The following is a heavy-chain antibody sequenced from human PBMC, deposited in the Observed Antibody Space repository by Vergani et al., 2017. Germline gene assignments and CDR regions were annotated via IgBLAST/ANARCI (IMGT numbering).Heavy chain of an antibody. J-gene: IGHJ5*02. Sequence: QVQLVESGGGVVQPGRSLRLSCAASGFTFSSYGMHWVRQAPGKGLEWVAVISYDGSNNYYADSVKGRFTISRDNSKNTLYLQMNSLRAEDTDVYYCAKGVSRAIAAAGPWGQGTLVTVSS. CDR3: AKGVSRAIAAAGP. CDR2: ISYDGSNN. D-gene: IGHD6-13*01. CDR1: GFTFSSYG. V-gene: IGHV3-30*18.